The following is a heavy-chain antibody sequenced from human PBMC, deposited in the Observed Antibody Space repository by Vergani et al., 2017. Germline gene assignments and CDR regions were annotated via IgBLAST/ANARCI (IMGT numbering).Heavy chain of an antibody. CDR3: YTDYHDY. Sequence: EVQVVESGGGLIKPGGSLRLSCVVSGITFKNAWINWVRQAPGKGLEWIGRIRSKNDGGTADYAAPLKGRFTISRDDSKDSAFLLVNKLKTEDTAVYFCYTDYHDYLGQGTLVTVSS. V-gene: IGHV3-15*01. CDR1: GITFKNAW. CDR2: IRSKNDGGTA. D-gene: IGHD2-2*02. J-gene: IGHJ4*02.